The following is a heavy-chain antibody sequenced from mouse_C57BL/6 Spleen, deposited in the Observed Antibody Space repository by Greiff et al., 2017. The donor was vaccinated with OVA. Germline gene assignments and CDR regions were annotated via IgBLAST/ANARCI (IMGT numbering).Heavy chain of an antibody. D-gene: IGHD5-1*01. CDR2: IYPGSGNT. CDR3: ARYLRAMDY. Sequence: QVQLKESGPELVKPGASVKISCKASGYSFTSYYIHWVKQRPGQGLEWIGWIYPGSGNTKYNEKFKGKATLTADTSSSTAYMQLSSLTSEDAAVYYCARYLRAMDYWGQGTSVTVSS. CDR1: GYSFTSYY. V-gene: IGHV1-66*01. J-gene: IGHJ4*01.